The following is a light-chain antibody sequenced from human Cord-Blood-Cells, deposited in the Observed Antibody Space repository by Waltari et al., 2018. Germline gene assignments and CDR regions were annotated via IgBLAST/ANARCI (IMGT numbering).Light chain of an antibody. CDR1: QSISSY. CDR3: QQSYSTPYT. Sequence: DIQMTQSPSPLSASVGDRVTITCRASQSISSYLNWYQQKPGKAPKLLIYAASSLQSGVPSRVSGSGSGTDFTLTISSLQPEDFATYYCQQSYSTPYTFGQGTKLEIK. CDR2: AAS. J-gene: IGKJ2*01. V-gene: IGKV1-39*01.